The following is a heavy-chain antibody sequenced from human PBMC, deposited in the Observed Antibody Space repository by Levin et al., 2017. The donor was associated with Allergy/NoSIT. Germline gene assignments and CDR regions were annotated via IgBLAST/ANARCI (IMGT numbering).Heavy chain of an antibody. V-gene: IGHV3-30-3*01. CDR2: ISFDGTNK. D-gene: IGHD4-17*01. Sequence: PGGSLRLSCAASGFTFSNYAMHWVRQAPGKGLEWVAFISFDGTNKYYADSVKGRFTLSRDNSKNTLYLQMNSLRPEDTAVYNCARDSSRYGDYLDSWGQGTLVTVSS. CDR3: ARDSSRYGDYLDS. J-gene: IGHJ4*02. CDR1: GFTFSNYA.